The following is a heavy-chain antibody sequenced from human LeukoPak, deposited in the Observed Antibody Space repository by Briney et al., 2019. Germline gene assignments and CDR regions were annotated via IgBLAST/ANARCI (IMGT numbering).Heavy chain of an antibody. Sequence: SVKVSCKDSGGTFSSYAISWVRQAPGQGLEWMGRIIPIFGTANYAQKFEGRVTITTDESTSTAYMELSSLRSEDTAVYYCARASGYSLFDYWGQGTLVTVSS. CDR1: GGTFSSYA. J-gene: IGHJ4*02. V-gene: IGHV1-69*05. D-gene: IGHD3-22*01. CDR2: IIPIFGTA. CDR3: ARASGYSLFDY.